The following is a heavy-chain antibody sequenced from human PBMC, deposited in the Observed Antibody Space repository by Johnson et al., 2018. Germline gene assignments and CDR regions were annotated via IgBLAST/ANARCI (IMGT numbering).Heavy chain of an antibody. J-gene: IGHJ1*01. V-gene: IGHV3-33*01. Sequence: QVQLVQSGGGVVQPGRSLRLSCAASGFTFSNYGMHWVRQAPGKGLEWVAVIWYDGSNKYYVDSVKGRFAISRDNSENTLYMQMNSLRAEGTAVYYCARVYCDRSGYYRSAEYFQHWGQGTLVTVSS. CDR3: ARVYCDRSGYYRSAEYFQH. CDR1: GFTFSNYG. CDR2: IWYDGSNK. D-gene: IGHD3-22*01.